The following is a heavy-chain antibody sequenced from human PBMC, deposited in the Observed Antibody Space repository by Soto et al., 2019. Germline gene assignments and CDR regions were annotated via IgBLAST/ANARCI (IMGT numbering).Heavy chain of an antibody. V-gene: IGHV5-51*01. D-gene: IGHD1-20*01. Sequence: PGESLKISCKGSGYSFTSYWIGWVRQMPGKGLELMGIIYPGDSDTRFSPSFQGQVTISADKFLSTAYLQWSSLKASDTAMYYCARLTGITGTTDAFDIWGQGTMVTVSS. CDR3: ARLTGITGTTDAFDI. CDR1: GYSFTSYW. CDR2: IYPGDSDT. J-gene: IGHJ3*02.